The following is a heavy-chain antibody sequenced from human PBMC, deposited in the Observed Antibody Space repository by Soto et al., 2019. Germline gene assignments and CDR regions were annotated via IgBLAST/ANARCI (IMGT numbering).Heavy chain of an antibody. Sequence: SQTLSLTCAISGESVSGNSVAWNWIRQSPSRGLEWLGRTYYRSKWYIEYAVSLKSRITINPDTSKNQFSLQLNSVTPEDTAVYYCARTKGYLDYWGQGTLVTVSS. J-gene: IGHJ4*02. CDR2: TYYRSKWYI. V-gene: IGHV6-1*01. CDR1: GESVSGNSVA. CDR3: ARTKGYLDY.